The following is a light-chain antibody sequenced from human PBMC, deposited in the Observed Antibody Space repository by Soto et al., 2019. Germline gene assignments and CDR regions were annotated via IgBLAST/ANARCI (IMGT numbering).Light chain of an antibody. CDR1: QSVSSY. CDR2: GAS. J-gene: IGKJ1*01. CDR3: QQYGSSGT. Sequence: EIVLTQSPGTLSLSPGERANLSCRASQSVSSYLAWYQQKPGQAPRLLIYGASNRATGIPDRFSGSGSGTDFTLTISRLEPEDFAVYYCQQYGSSGTFGQGTKVDIK. V-gene: IGKV3-20*01.